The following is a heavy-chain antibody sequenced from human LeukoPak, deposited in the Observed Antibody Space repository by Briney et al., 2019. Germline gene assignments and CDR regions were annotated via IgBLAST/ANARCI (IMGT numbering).Heavy chain of an antibody. CDR2: ISGSGGST. J-gene: IGHJ3*02. CDR3: AKEKYYYDSSGYKTRGAFDI. V-gene: IGHV3-23*01. Sequence: GGSLRLSCAASGFTFSSYAMSWVRQAPGKGLEWVSAISGSGGSTYYVDSVKGRFTISRDNSKNTLYLQMNSLRAEDTAVYYCAKEKYYYDSSGYKTRGAFDIWGQGTMVTVSS. CDR1: GFTFSSYA. D-gene: IGHD3-22*01.